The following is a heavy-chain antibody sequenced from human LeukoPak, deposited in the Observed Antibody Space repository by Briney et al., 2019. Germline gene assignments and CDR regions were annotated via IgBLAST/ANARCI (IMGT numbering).Heavy chain of an antibody. CDR2: IYYSGST. Sequence: PSETLSLTCTVSGGSISSSSYYWGWIRQPPGKGLEWIGTIYYSGSTYYNPSLKSPVTISLDTSKNQFSLRLSSVTAADTAVYYCARVRGPNMVRGVIIGGWFDPWGQGTLVTVSS. D-gene: IGHD3-10*01. J-gene: IGHJ5*02. CDR3: ARVRGPNMVRGVIIGGWFDP. V-gene: IGHV4-39*07. CDR1: GGSISSSSYY.